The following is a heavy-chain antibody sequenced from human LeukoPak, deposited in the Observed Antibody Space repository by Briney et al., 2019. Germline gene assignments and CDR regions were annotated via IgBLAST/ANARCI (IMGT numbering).Heavy chain of an antibody. Sequence: SETLSLTCTVSGGSISSSSYYWGWIRQPPGKGLEWIGSIYCSGSTYYNPSLKSRVTISVDTSKNQFSLKLSSVTAADTAVYYCAALTITGTGHVFYFDYWGQGTLVTVSS. CDR1: GGSISSSSYY. J-gene: IGHJ4*02. CDR3: AALTITGTGHVFYFDY. D-gene: IGHD1-7*01. CDR2: IYCSGST. V-gene: IGHV4-39*01.